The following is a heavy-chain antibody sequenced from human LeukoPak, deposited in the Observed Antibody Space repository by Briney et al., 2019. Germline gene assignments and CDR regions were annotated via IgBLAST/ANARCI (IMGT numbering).Heavy chain of an antibody. D-gene: IGHD3-10*01. CDR1: GGSINSGGYY. V-gene: IGHV4-61*02. CDR2: IYTSGTT. Sequence: PSETLTLTCIVSGGSINSGGYYWNWIRQPAGKGLEWISLIYTSGTTNYNPALKSRLTISLDTSKNQFSLKLSSVTAADTAVYYCAREFGAWGQGTLVTVSS. J-gene: IGHJ5*02. CDR3: AREFGA.